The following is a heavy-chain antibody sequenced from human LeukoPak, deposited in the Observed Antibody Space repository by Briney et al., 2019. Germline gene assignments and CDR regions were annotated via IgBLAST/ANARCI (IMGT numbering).Heavy chain of an antibody. CDR2: IIPILGIA. J-gene: IGHJ5*02. D-gene: IGHD3-3*01. CDR1: GGTFSSYT. V-gene: IGHV1-69*02. CDR3: ARIHDFWRNRFDP. Sequence: SVKVSCKASGGTFSSYTISWVRRAPGQGLEWMGRIIPILGIANYAQKFQGRVTITADKSTSTAYMELSSLRSEDTAVYYCARIHDFWRNRFDPWGQGTLVTVSS.